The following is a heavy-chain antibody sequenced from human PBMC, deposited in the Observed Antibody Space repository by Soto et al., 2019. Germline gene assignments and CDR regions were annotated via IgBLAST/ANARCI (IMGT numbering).Heavy chain of an antibody. Sequence: SGPTLVNPTETLTLTCTVSGFSLTTGKMGVSWIRQPPGKALEWPAHIFSDNERSYSTSLQGRLTISKDTSGSQVVLSMTNVDPVDTATSYCARMNVDSYQFYYAMDVWGQGTTVTVSS. D-gene: IGHD4-17*01. V-gene: IGHV2-26*01. CDR1: GFSLTTGKMG. CDR3: ARMNVDSYQFYYAMDV. J-gene: IGHJ6*02. CDR2: IFSDNER.